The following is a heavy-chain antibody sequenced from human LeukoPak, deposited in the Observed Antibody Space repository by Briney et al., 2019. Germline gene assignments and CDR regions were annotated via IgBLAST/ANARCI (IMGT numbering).Heavy chain of an antibody. D-gene: IGHD1-1*01. V-gene: IGHV3-23*01. CDR3: AKDRWTEVDAFDI. J-gene: IGHJ3*02. CDR2: SSSSDDGK. Sequence: GGSLRLSCTASGLSLNSYAISWVRQVPGKGLEWVCASSSSDDGKWYADSVRGRFTISRDTSKNTVYLQMNSLRAEDTAVYYCAKDRWTEVDAFDIWGQGTMVTVSS. CDR1: GLSLNSYA.